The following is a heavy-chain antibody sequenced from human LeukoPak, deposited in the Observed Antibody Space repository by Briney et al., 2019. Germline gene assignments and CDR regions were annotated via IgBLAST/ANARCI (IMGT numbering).Heavy chain of an antibody. V-gene: IGHV3-21*01. D-gene: IGHD4-17*01. Sequence: GGSLRLSCAASGFTFSNYSMNWVRQAPGKGLEWVSSISSSSSYIYYADSVKGRFTISRDNAKNSLYLQMNSLRAEDTAVYYCARDRGGYGDYHFDYWGQGTLVTVSS. CDR1: GFTFSNYS. J-gene: IGHJ4*02. CDR2: ISSSSSYI. CDR3: ARDRGGYGDYHFDY.